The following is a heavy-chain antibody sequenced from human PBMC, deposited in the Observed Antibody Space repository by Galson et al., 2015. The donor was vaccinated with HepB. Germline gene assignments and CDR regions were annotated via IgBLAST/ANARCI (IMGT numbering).Heavy chain of an antibody. CDR3: ARASDLDY. CDR1: GFRFYSYS. J-gene: IGHJ4*02. Sequence: SLRLSCAASGFRFYSYSMNWVRQTPGKGLEWVSYISSSSSIITYADSVKGRLTISRDTAKNSLYLQMNSLRAEDTAVYYCARASDLDYWGQGTLVTVSS. D-gene: IGHD2-2*01. CDR2: ISSSSSII. V-gene: IGHV3-48*01.